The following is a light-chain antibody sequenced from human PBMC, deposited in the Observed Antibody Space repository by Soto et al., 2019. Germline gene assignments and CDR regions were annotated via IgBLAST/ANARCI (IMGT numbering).Light chain of an antibody. CDR1: QSVSSF. CDR3: QQYGTSPRT. Sequence: EIVLTQSPATLSLSPGERVTLSCRASQSVSSFLAWYQQQPGQAPRLLIYDASSRATGIPDRFSGSGSGTDFTLSISRLEPEDFAVYYCQQYGTSPRTFGQGTKLEIK. V-gene: IGKV3-20*01. CDR2: DAS. J-gene: IGKJ2*01.